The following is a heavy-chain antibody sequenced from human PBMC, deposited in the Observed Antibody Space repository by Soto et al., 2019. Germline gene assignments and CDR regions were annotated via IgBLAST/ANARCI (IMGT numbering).Heavy chain of an antibody. V-gene: IGHV5-10-1*01. Sequence: PVESLKISCTGFGDTFTTFWISWLLQMPGKGLEWMGRIDPRDSQTNYSPSFQGHVTISVDKSISTAYLQWDSLKASDTAMYYCPRLLCSTDTCDSWFDHWGQGTLVTVSS. CDR3: PRLLCSTDTCDSWFDH. J-gene: IGHJ5*02. CDR1: GDTFTTFW. D-gene: IGHD3-10*02. CDR2: IDPRDSQT.